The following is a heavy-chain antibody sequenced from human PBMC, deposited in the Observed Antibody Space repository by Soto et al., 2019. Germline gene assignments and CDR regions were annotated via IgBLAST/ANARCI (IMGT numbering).Heavy chain of an antibody. CDR1: GFTFSSYG. CDR2: IWYDGSNK. CDR3: ASWVCSGGSCYGFTSHAFDI. Sequence: HVQLVESGGGVVQPGRSLRLSCAASGFTFSSYGMHWVRQAPGKGLEWVAVIWYDGSNKYYADSVKGRFTISRDNSKNTLYLQMNSLRAEDTAVYYCASWVCSGGSCYGFTSHAFDIWGQGTMVTVSS. J-gene: IGHJ3*02. V-gene: IGHV3-33*01. D-gene: IGHD2-15*01.